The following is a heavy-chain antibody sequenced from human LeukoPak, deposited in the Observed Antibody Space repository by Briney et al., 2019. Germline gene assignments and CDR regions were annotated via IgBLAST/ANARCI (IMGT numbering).Heavy chain of an antibody. CDR1: GYTFTGYY. CDR2: ISAYNGNT. Sequence: ASVKVSCKASGYTFTGYYMHWVRQAPGQGLEWMGWISAYNGNTNYAQKLQGRVTMTTDTSTSTAYMELRSLRAEDTAVYYCARRAGAYSHPYDYWGQGTLVTVSS. CDR3: ARRAGAYSHPYDY. D-gene: IGHD4/OR15-4a*01. J-gene: IGHJ4*02. V-gene: IGHV1-18*04.